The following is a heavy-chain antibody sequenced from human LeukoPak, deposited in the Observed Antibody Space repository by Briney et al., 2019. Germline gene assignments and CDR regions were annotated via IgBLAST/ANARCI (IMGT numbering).Heavy chain of an antibody. Sequence: GASVKVSCKASGYTFTSYAMHRVRQAPGQRLEWMGWINAGNGNTKYSQKFQGRVTITRDTSASTAYMELSSLRSEDTAVYYCARRCSGGSCFYYGMDVWGQGTTVTVSS. CDR1: GYTFTSYA. CDR2: INAGNGNT. V-gene: IGHV1-3*01. CDR3: ARRCSGGSCFYYGMDV. J-gene: IGHJ6*02. D-gene: IGHD2-15*01.